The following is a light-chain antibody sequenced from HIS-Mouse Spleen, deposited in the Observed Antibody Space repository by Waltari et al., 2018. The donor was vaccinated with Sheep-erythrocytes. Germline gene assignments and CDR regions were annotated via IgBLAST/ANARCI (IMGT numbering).Light chain of an antibody. CDR3: CSYAGSYNHV. V-gene: IGLV2-11*01. Sequence: LTQPPSVSVSPGQTASIPCPGTSSDVGGYHYVSWYQQHPGKAPKLMIYDVSKRPSGVPDRFSDSKSGNTASLTISGLQAEDEADYYCCSYAGSYNHVFATGTKVTVL. CDR2: DVS. J-gene: IGLJ1*01. CDR1: SSDVGGYHY.